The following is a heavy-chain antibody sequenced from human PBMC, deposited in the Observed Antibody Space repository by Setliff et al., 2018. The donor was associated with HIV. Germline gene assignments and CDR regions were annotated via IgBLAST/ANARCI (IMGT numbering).Heavy chain of an antibody. CDR3: AKVDDGQCNTFNCRDFDY. CDR1: GYMILGYK. CDR2: ISPNNGAA. J-gene: IGHJ4*02. V-gene: IGHV1-2*06. D-gene: IGHD1-1*01. Sequence: ASVKVSCKAIGYMILGYKMNWVRQAPGQGLEWIGRISPNNGAAEYAPKFQGRVSMTLDTSISTAYLEIPRLTAEDSAIYYCAKVDDGQCNTFNCRDFDYWGRGTLVTVSS.